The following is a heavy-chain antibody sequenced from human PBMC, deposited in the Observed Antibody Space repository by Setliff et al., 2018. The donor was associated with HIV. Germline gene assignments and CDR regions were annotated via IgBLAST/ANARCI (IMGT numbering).Heavy chain of an antibody. V-gene: IGHV4-59*08. Sequence: SETLSLTCIVSGGSIGSYYWSWIRQSPGKGLEWIGYVYYTGSTNYNPPLKSRVTIGVDTSKNQFSLKLTSVTAADAAVYYCARRRPPPSGLYSAYYMDVWGTGTTVTVSS. CDR2: VYYTGST. J-gene: IGHJ6*03. CDR1: GGSIGSYY. D-gene: IGHD1-26*01. CDR3: ARRRPPPSGLYSAYYMDV.